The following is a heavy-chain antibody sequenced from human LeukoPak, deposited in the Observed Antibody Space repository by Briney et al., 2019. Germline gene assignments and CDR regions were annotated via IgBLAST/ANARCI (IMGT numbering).Heavy chain of an antibody. V-gene: IGHV3-23*01. CDR3: ANDFDY. CDR1: GFTFNNYA. Sequence: PGGSLRLSCAASGFTFNNYAMSWVRQAPGKGLEWVSTISGSDDNTYYADSVKGRFTISRDISKNTLYLQMNSLRADDTAVYYCANDFDYWGQGTLVTVSP. CDR2: ISGSDDNT. J-gene: IGHJ4*02.